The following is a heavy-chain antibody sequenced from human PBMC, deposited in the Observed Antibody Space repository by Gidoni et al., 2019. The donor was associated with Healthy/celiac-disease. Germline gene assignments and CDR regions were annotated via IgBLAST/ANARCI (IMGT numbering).Heavy chain of an antibody. V-gene: IGHV4-39*01. CDR2: IYYSGST. CDR3: ATSYYDYVWGSYNWFDP. Sequence: QLQLQESGPGLVKPSGTLSLTCTVSGGSISSSSYYWGWIRQPPGKGLEWIGSIYYSGSTYYNPSLKSRVTISVDTSKNQFSLKLSSVTAADTAVYYCATSYYDYVWGSYNWFDPWGQGTLVTVSS. D-gene: IGHD3-16*01. J-gene: IGHJ5*02. CDR1: GGSISSSSYY.